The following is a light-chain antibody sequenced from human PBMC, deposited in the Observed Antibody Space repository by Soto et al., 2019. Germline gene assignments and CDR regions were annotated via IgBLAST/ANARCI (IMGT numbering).Light chain of an antibody. CDR3: QQYGGSPIT. J-gene: IGKJ5*01. Sequence: DIQMTQSTSSLSASVGDIVTITCRASQGISNYLAWYQQKPGTVPKLLISAASTLQTGVPSRFSGGGSGTDFTLTISRLEPEDFALYYCQQYGGSPITFGQGTRLE. CDR1: QGISNY. CDR2: AAS. V-gene: IGKV1-27*01.